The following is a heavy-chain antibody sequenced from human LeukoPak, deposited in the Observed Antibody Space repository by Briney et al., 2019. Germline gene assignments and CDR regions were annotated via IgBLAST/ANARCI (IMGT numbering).Heavy chain of an antibody. CDR2: IYYSGST. CDR3: ARKTDHRDYGGNSASLDY. CDR1: GGSVSSGSYY. V-gene: IGHV4-61*01. Sequence: SETLSLTCTVSGGSVSSGSYYWSWIRQPPGKGLEWLGYIYYSGSTNYNPSLKSRVTISVDTSKNQFSLKLSSVTAADTAVYYCARKTDHRDYGGNSASLDYWGQGTLVTVSS. D-gene: IGHD4-23*01. J-gene: IGHJ4*02.